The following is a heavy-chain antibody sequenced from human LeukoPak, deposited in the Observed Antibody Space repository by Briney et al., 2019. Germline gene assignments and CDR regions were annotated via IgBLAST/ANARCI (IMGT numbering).Heavy chain of an antibody. D-gene: IGHD3-16*02. CDR1: GYTFTVNH. Sequence: ASVKVSCKASGYTFTVNHVHRVRQAPGQGLEWMGWIDPNSGGTKYAQKFQDRVAMTSDTSISTAYMELSGLRSDDTAVYFCAREADIVSFDLWGRGTLVTVSS. CDR3: AREADIVSFDL. J-gene: IGHJ2*01. CDR2: IDPNSGGT. V-gene: IGHV1-2*02.